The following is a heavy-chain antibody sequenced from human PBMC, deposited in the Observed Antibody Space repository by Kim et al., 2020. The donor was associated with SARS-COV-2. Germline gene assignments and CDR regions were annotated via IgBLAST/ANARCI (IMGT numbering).Heavy chain of an antibody. Sequence: NPSLNSRVTRSLDTSKNQFALKLTSVTAADTAVYYCARYLGGEGAFDIWGQGTIVTVSS. CDR3: ARYLGGEGAFDI. J-gene: IGHJ3*02. D-gene: IGHD3-9*01. V-gene: IGHV4-59*01.